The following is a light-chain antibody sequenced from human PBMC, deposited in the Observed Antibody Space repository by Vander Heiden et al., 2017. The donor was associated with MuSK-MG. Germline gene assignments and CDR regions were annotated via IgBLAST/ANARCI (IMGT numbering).Light chain of an antibody. CDR2: ATS. Sequence: DTQMTQSASSLSASVGDRVTITCRASQSISNYLNWYQQKPGKAPRLLIYATSSVQSGIPSRFRGSGSGTDFTLTISSLQPEDFATYYCQQSDTTPPTFGQGTKVEI. CDR3: QQSDTTPPT. V-gene: IGKV1-39*01. CDR1: QSISNY. J-gene: IGKJ2*01.